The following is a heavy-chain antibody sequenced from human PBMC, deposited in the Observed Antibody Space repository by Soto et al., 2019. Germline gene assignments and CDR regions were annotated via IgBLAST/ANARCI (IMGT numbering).Heavy chain of an antibody. V-gene: IGHV3-7*01. CDR1: GFTFSSYW. J-gene: IGHJ4*02. CDR2: IKQDGSEK. Sequence: EVQLVESGGGLVQPGGSLRLSCAASGFTFSSYWMSWVRQAPGKGLEWVANIKQDGSEKYYVDSVKGRFTISRDNAKNSLYLQMNRLRAEDTAVYYCARDKSGYSYGYVDYWGQGTLVTVSS. CDR3: ARDKSGYSYGYVDY. D-gene: IGHD5-18*01.